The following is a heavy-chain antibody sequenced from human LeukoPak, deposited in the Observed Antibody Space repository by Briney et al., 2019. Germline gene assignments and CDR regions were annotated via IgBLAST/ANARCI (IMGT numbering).Heavy chain of an antibody. Sequence: GGSLRLSCAASGFTFSSYWMHWVRQAPGKGLVWVSRINSGGSSTSYADSVKGRFTISRDNAKNTLYLQMNSLRAEDTAVYYCARVRGYDFWSGPYYYYYMDVWGKGTTVTVSS. J-gene: IGHJ6*03. D-gene: IGHD3-3*01. CDR3: ARVRGYDFWSGPYYYYYMDV. CDR2: INSGGSST. V-gene: IGHV3-74*01. CDR1: GFTFSSYW.